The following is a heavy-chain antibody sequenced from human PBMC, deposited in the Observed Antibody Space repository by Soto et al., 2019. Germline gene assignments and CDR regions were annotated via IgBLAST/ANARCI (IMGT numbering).Heavy chain of an antibody. D-gene: IGHD1-26*01. J-gene: IGHJ6*02. CDR3: ARAGAATYGMDV. V-gene: IGHV1-46*01. CDR2: INPRGGRT. Sequence: ASVKVSCKASGYTFTNYYMHWVRQAPGQGLEWMGMINPRGGRTTYPQKFQGRVTMTTDTSTSTVYMELSSLRSEDTAVYYCARAGAATYGMDVWGQGTTVTVSS. CDR1: GYTFTNYY.